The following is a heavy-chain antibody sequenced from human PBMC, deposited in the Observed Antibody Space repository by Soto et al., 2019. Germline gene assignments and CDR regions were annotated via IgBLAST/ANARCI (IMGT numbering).Heavy chain of an antibody. CDR3: ARGRYGDY. V-gene: IGHV1-18*01. CDR1: GYTFTSYG. D-gene: IGHD1-1*01. CDR2: ISAHNGNT. J-gene: IGHJ4*02. Sequence: QVHLVQSGAEVKRPRASVKVSCKASGYTFTSYGITWVRQAPGQGLEWMGWISAHNGNTDYAQKLQGRVIVTRDTSTSTAHIEQRSLISDDTAVYYCARGRYGDYWGQGALVTVSS.